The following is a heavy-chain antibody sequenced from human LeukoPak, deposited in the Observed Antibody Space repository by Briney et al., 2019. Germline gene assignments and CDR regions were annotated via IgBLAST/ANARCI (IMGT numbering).Heavy chain of an antibody. CDR3: ARVLMITFGEVIVIGY. D-gene: IGHD3-16*02. J-gene: IGHJ4*02. V-gene: IGHV1-8*02. Sequence: GASVKVSCKASGYTFTSYGISWVRQATGQGLEWMGWMNPNSGNTGYAQKFQGRVTMTRNTSISTAYMELSSLRSEDTAVYYCARVLMITFGEVIVIGYWGQGTLVTVSS. CDR2: MNPNSGNT. CDR1: GYTFTSYG.